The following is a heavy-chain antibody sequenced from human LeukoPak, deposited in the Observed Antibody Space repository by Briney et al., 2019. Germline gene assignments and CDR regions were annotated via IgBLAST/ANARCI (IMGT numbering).Heavy chain of an antibody. J-gene: IGHJ4*02. D-gene: IGHD2-2*01. V-gene: IGHV3-43*02. CDR1: GFTIGPYA. Sequence: QPGGALRLSCAASGFTIGPYAMYWVRQGPGRGLEWVSVIKADGSGTFYADSVRGRFTTSRDNSKNSLYLQMNSLRAEDTALYYCAKAQLRYQLLAISDYWGQGTLVTVSS. CDR2: IKADGSGT. CDR3: AKAQLRYQLLAISDY.